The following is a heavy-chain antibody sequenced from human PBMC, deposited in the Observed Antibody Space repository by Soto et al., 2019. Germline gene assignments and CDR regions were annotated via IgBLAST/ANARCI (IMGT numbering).Heavy chain of an antibody. CDR2: ISGSGGTT. V-gene: IGHV3-23*01. D-gene: IGHD5-12*01. CDR1: GFTFRNYA. CDR3: AKADVVATTRSFDS. J-gene: IGHJ4*02. Sequence: GGSLRLSCAASGFTFRNYAMSWVRQAPGKGLEWVSAISGSGGTTYYADSVKGRFTISRDNSQNTLFLQMNSLRAEDTAVYYCAKADVVATTRSFDSWGQGTLVTVSS.